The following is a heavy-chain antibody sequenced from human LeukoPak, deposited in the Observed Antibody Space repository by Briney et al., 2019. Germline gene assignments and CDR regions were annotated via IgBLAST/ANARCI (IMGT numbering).Heavy chain of an antibody. V-gene: IGHV1-46*01. CDR3: ARDDCSSTSCLQTPFDP. CDR2: INPSGGST. J-gene: IGHJ5*02. Sequence: ASVKVSCKASGYTFTSYYMHWVRQSPGQGLEWMGIINPSGGSTSYAQKFQGRVTMTRDTSTSTVYMELSSLRSEDTAVYYCARDDCSSTSCLQTPFDPWGQGTLVTVSS. D-gene: IGHD2-2*01. CDR1: GYTFTSYY.